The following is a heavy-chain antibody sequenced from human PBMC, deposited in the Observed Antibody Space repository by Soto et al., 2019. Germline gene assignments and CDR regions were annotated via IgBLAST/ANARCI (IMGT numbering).Heavy chain of an antibody. Sequence: ASVKVSCKTSDYTFTNYGISWVRQAPGQGLEWMAWISAYNGNTNYAQYLQGRVAVTTDTSTSTAYMELRSLRSDDTALYYCARTYSKYFSSSEADYWGQGTLVTVSS. V-gene: IGHV1-18*01. CDR1: DYTFTNYG. D-gene: IGHD6-6*01. CDR3: ARTYSKYFSSSEADY. J-gene: IGHJ4*02. CDR2: ISAYNGNT.